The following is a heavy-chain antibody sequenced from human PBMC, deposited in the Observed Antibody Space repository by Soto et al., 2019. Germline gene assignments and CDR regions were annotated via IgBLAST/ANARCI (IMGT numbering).Heavy chain of an antibody. CDR1: GGTFSSYA. Sequence: SVKVSCKASGGTFSSYAISWVRQAPGQVLEWMGGTIPIFGTANYAQKFQGRVTITADESTSTAYMELSRLRSADTAVYYCARDLRQYRGFDSGYWGQGTLVTVS. CDR2: TIPIFGTA. D-gene: IGHD5-12*01. V-gene: IGHV1-69*13. J-gene: IGHJ4*02. CDR3: ARDLRQYRGFDSGY.